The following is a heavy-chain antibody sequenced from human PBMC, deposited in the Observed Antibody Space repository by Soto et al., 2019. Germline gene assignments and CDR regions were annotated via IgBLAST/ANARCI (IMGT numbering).Heavy chain of an antibody. D-gene: IGHD5-12*01. CDR2: TYFRSKWYN. J-gene: IGHJ6*02. CDR3: ARKLRLRDYYYGMDV. CDR1: GDSVSSNTAS. V-gene: IGHV6-1*01. Sequence: SQTLSLTCAISGDSVSSNTASWNWIRQSPSRGLEWLGRTYFRSKWYNDYAVSVKSRIIINPDTSNNQFSLQLNSVTPEDTAVYYCARKLRLRDYYYGMDVWGQGTTVTVSS.